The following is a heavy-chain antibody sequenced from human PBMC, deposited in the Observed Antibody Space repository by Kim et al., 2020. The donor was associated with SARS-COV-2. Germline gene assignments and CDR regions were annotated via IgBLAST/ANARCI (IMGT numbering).Heavy chain of an antibody. J-gene: IGHJ6*02. CDR3: ARDIRGITMIAFYYYGLDV. CDR1: GFPFSDYY. CDR2: ISSSGSTI. D-gene: IGHD3-22*01. V-gene: IGHV3-11*01. Sequence: LSLTCAASGFPFSDYYMSWIRQAPGKGLEWVSSISSSGSTIYYADSVKGRFTISRDNAKNSLYLQMNSLRAEDTAVYYCARDIRGITMIAFYYYGLDVWGQGTTVTVSS.